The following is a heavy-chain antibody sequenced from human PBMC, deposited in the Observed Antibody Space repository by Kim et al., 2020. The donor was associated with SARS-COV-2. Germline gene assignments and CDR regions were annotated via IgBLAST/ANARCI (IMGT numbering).Heavy chain of an antibody. D-gene: IGHD3-10*01. Sequence: GGSLRLSCAASGFTFSSYGMHWVRQAPGKGLEWVAVISYDGSNKYYADSVKGRFTISRDNSKNTLYLQMNSLRAEDTAVYYCARDIYGSGSYYSGDYYYGMDVWGQGTTVTVSS. CDR2: ISYDGSNK. J-gene: IGHJ6*02. CDR1: GFTFSSYG. V-gene: IGHV3-33*05. CDR3: ARDIYGSGSYYSGDYYYGMDV.